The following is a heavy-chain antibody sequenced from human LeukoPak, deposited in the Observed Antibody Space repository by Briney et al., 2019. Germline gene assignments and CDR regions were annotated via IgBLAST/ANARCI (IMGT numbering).Heavy chain of an antibody. CDR1: GFTFSSYG. CDR3: AREYSSSSGRAFDI. D-gene: IGHD6-6*01. Sequence: GGSLRLSCAASGFTFSSYGMHWVRQAPGKVLEWVSYISSSSGTKYYADCVKGRFTISRDNAENSLYLQMNSVRAEDTAVYYCAREYSSSSGRAFDIWGQGTMVTVSS. J-gene: IGHJ3*02. CDR2: ISSSSGTK. V-gene: IGHV3-48*04.